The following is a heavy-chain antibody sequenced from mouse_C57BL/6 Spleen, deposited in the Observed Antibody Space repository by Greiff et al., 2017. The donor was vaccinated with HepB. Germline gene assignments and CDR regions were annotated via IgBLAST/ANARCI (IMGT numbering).Heavy chain of an antibody. D-gene: IGHD4-1*01. Sequence: DVQLVESGGGLVKPGGSLKLSCAASGFTFSSYAMSWVRQTPEKRLEWVATISDGGSYTYYPDNVKGRFTISRDNAKNNLYLQMSHLKSEDTAMYYCARDAGTGRSYWYFDVWGTGTTVTVSS. J-gene: IGHJ1*03. V-gene: IGHV5-4*01. CDR2: ISDGGSYT. CDR3: ARDAGTGRSYWYFDV. CDR1: GFTFSSYA.